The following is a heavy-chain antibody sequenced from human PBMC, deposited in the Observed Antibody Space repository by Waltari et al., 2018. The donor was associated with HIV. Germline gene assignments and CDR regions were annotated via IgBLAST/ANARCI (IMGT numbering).Heavy chain of an antibody. D-gene: IGHD1-26*01. CDR1: GFTFSSYD. CDR3: ARDRGQRELDY. J-gene: IGHJ4*02. CDR2: IGAAGDT. V-gene: IGHV3-13*01. Sequence: EVQLVESGGGLVQPGGSLRLSCTASGFTFSSYDMHWVRQATGNGLEWVSAIGAAGDTYYPGSVKGRFTISRENAKNSLHLQMNSLRVGDTAVYYCARDRGQRELDYWGQGTLVTVSS.